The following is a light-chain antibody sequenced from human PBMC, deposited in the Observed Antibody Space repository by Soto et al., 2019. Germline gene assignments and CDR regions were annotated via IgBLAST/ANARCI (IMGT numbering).Light chain of an antibody. V-gene: IGKV3-20*01. CDR2: GAS. J-gene: IGKJ4*01. CDR3: QQYGSSPLT. CDR1: QSVSSSY. Sequence: EIVLTQSPGTLSLSPGERATLSCRASQSVSSSYLAWYQQKPGQAPRLLIYGASSRATGIPDRFSGSGSGTDFTLTISRLEPADFAVYYSQQYGSSPLTFGGGTKVEIK.